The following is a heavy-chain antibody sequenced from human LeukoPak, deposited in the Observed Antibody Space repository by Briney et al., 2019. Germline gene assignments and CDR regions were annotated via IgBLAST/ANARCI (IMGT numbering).Heavy chain of an antibody. J-gene: IGHJ4*02. CDR3: TRNYSGRSYYFDC. V-gene: IGHV4-59*01. D-gene: IGHD1-26*01. CDR2: IYDSGST. CDR1: GGSFSSFH. Sequence: SETLSLTCTVSGGSFSSFHWSWIRQPPGKGLEHIGNIYDSGSTYYNPSLKSRVTISVDTSKNQFSLKLSSETAADTAVYYCTRNYSGRSYYFDCWGQGTLVTVSS.